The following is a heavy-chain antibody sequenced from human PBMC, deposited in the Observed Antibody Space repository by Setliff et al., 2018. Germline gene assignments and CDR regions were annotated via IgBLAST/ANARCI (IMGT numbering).Heavy chain of an antibody. V-gene: IGHV4-39*01. Sequence: SETLSLTCKVSGDSMNSGVYYWAWIRQPPGKGLEWIGRIYSGGTTYYNSSLKSRVTISVDTSKSQSSLRLNSVTAADTAVYYCAVPRGYCSGGSCYNFDYWGQGTLVTVSS. CDR2: IYSGGTT. CDR1: GDSMNSGVYY. CDR3: AVPRGYCSGGSCYNFDY. D-gene: IGHD2-15*01. J-gene: IGHJ4*02.